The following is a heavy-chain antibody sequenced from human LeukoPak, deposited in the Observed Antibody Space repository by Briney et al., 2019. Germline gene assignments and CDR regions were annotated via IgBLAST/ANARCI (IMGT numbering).Heavy chain of an antibody. Sequence: ASVKVSCKASGYTFTDYYIQWVRQAPGQGLGWMGWINPDSGATKYAQKFQGRVTMTRDTSIRTAYMELSRLRLDDTAVYYCAGGQELFFDYWGQGTLVTVSS. V-gene: IGHV1-2*02. D-gene: IGHD1-7*01. CDR1: GYTFTDYY. J-gene: IGHJ4*02. CDR3: AGGQELFFDY. CDR2: INPDSGAT.